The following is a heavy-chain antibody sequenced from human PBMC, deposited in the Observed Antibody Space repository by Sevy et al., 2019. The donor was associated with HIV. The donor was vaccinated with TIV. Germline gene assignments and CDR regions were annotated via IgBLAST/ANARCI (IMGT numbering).Heavy chain of an antibody. CDR1: GFIFNDYW. J-gene: IGHJ4*02. V-gene: IGHV3-74*01. CDR2: MNSDGSTT. Sequence: GGSLRLSCAASGFIFNDYWMHWVRQGSGKGLVWVSRMNSDGSTTSYADSVKGRFTISRDNAKNTLYLQMNRLRAEDTAVYYCARDRTVTTSPYFDYWGQGTLVTVS. CDR3: ARDRTVTTSPYFDY. D-gene: IGHD4-17*01.